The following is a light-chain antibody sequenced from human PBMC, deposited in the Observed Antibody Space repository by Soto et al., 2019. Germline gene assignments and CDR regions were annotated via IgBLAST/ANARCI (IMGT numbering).Light chain of an antibody. J-gene: IGKJ4*01. Sequence: EVVLTQSPATLSLSPGERATLSCRASQSVSTYLAWYQHKPGQAPRLLIYDASIRATGTPARFSGGGSGTDFPLSISGLAPEDLAVYYCQNRSPWPPGATFGGGTKVEIK. CDR1: QSVSTY. CDR2: DAS. CDR3: QNRSPWPPGAT. V-gene: IGKV3-11*01.